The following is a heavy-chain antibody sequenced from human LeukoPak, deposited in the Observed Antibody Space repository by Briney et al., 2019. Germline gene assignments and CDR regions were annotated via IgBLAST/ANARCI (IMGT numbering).Heavy chain of an antibody. V-gene: IGHV1-18*01. CDR1: GYTFTSYG. D-gene: IGHD6-19*01. CDR2: ISAYNGNT. CDR3: ARSPKSIAVAGTGFDY. Sequence: ASVKVSCKASGYTFTSYGISWVRQAPGQGLEWTGWISAYNGNTNYAQKLQGRVTMTTDTSTSTAYMELRSLRSDDTAVYYCARSPKSIAVAGTGFDYWGQGTLVTVSS. J-gene: IGHJ4*02.